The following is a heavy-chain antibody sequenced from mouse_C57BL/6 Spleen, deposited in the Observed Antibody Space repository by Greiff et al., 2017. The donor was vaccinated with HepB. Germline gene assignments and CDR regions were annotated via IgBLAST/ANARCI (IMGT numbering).Heavy chain of an antibody. D-gene: IGHD1-1*01. CDR3: ARQGYYYAFDY. J-gene: IGHJ2*01. CDR1: GFTFSDYY. Sequence: EVHLVESGGGLVQPGGSLKLSCAASGFTFSDYYMYWVRQTPEKRLEWVAYISNGGGSTYYPDTVKGRFTISRDNAKNTLYLQMSRLKSEDTAMYYCARQGYYYAFDYWPRHHSHSLL. V-gene: IGHV5-12*01. CDR2: ISNGGGST.